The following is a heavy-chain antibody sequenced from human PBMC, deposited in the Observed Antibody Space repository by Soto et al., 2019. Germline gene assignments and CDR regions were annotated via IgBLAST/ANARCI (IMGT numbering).Heavy chain of an antibody. D-gene: IGHD1-1*01. CDR3: ARNGTLAGYSYGMDV. V-gene: IGHV1-69*13. CDR2: IIPIFDTA. J-gene: IGHJ6*02. Sequence: SVKVSFKASGGTFSDSTINWLRQAPGQRLEWMGGIIPIFDTANYAEKFQGRVTITADESTSTSFMEVSSLGSEDTAVYYCARNGTLAGYSYGMDVWGQGTMVTVSS. CDR1: GGTFSDST.